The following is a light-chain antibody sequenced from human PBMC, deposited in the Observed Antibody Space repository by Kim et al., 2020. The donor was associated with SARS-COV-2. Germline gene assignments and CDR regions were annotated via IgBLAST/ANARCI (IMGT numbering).Light chain of an antibody. CDR1: QSVNSYS. CDR3: QQYGMSPIT. V-gene: IGKV3-20*01. J-gene: IGKJ5*01. Sequence: ENVLTQSPGTLSFPPGERATISCRASQSVNSYSLAWYQQKPGQPPRLVIYAAFIRATGIPDRFSGSGSGTDYTLTISRLEPEDFAVYYCQQYGMSPITFGQGTRLEIK. CDR2: AAF.